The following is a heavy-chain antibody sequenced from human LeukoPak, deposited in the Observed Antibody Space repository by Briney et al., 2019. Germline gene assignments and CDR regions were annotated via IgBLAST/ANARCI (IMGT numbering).Heavy chain of an antibody. D-gene: IGHD2-15*01. Sequence: PGGSLRLSCAASGFTFSSYEMNWVRQAPGKGLEWVSYISSSAGTIYYADSVRGRFTISRDNAKNSLYLQMNSLRAEDTAVYYCARGDSASAWGQGTLVTVTS. V-gene: IGHV3-48*03. CDR2: ISSSAGTI. CDR1: GFTFSSYE. CDR3: ARGDSASA. J-gene: IGHJ4*02.